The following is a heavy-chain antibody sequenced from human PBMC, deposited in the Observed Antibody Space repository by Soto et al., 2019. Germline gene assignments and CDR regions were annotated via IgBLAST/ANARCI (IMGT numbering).Heavy chain of an antibody. V-gene: IGHV3-23*01. D-gene: IGHD2-15*01. CDR3: AEDCSGYCSGGSYY. Sequence: EVQLLESGGGLVQPGGSLRLSCAASGFTFSSYAMSWVRQAPGKGLEWVSAISGSGGSTYYADSVKGRFTISRDNSKNTLYLQMNSLRAEDTAVYYCAEDCSGYCSGGSYYWGQGTLVTVSS. CDR1: GFTFSSYA. CDR2: ISGSGGST. J-gene: IGHJ4*02.